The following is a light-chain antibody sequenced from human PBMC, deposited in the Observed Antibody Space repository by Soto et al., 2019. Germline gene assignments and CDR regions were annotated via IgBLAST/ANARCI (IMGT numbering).Light chain of an antibody. V-gene: IGLV2-8*01. CDR2: EVT. CDR3: SSNVTGTNFKI. J-gene: IGLJ2*01. Sequence: QSALTQPPSASGSPGQSVTISCTGTNSDVGGSNYVSWYQQHPGKAPKLMIYEVTKRPSGVPDRFSGSRSGNTASLTVSGRQAEDEADYYCSSNVTGTNFKIFGGGTKLTVL. CDR1: NSDVGGSNY.